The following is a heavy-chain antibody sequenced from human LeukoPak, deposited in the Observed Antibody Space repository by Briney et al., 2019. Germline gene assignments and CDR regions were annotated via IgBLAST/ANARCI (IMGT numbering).Heavy chain of an antibody. V-gene: IGHV4-39*01. D-gene: IGHD2-21*01. J-gene: IGHJ4*02. CDR3: ARYLHISAPFDV. CDR1: GGSISSSSYY. Sequence: SETLSLTCTVSGGSISSSSYYWGWIRQPPGKGLEWIGSIYYSGSTYYNPSLKSRVTISVDTSKNQFSLRLSSVTAADTAVYYCARYLHISAPFDVWGQGTLVTVSS. CDR2: IYYSGST.